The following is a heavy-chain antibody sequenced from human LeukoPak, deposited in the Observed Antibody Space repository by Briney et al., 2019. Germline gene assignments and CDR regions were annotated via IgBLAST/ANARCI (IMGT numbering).Heavy chain of an antibody. CDR3: ATDLGCSSTSCSDY. CDR2: FDPEDGET. V-gene: IGHV1-24*01. J-gene: IGHJ4*02. CDR1: GYTLTELS. D-gene: IGHD2-2*01. Sequence: ASVTVSCTVSGYTLTELSMHWVRQAPGKGLEWMGGFDPEDGETIYAQKFQGRVTMTEDTSTDTAYKELSSLRSEDTAVYYCATDLGCSSTSCSDYWGQGTLVTVSS.